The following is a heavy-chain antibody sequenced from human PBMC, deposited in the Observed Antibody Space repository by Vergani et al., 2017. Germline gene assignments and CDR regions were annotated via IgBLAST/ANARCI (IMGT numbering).Heavy chain of an antibody. D-gene: IGHD1-7*01. CDR2: VSGSGGST. CDR1: GFSFPGYA. J-gene: IGHJ5*02. CDR3: AKSLGNWNYGIWFDP. Sequence: EVQLLESGGGLVQPGGSLRLSCEASGFSFPGYAMSWVRQAPGKGLEWVSSVSGSGGSTYYADSVKGRFTISRDNSKNTLYLQMNSLRAEDTAVYYCAKSLGNWNYGIWFDPWGQGTLVTVSS. V-gene: IGHV3-23*01.